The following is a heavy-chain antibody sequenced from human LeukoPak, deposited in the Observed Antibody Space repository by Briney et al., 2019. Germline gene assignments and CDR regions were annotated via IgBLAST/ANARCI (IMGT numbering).Heavy chain of an antibody. CDR3: APAGSSGYFYKD. CDR1: GFTFSAYA. J-gene: IGHJ4*02. Sequence: GGSLRLSCVASGFTFSAYAMSWVRQAPGKGLEWVSAISGSGGYTYYADSVKGRFTISRDNSKNTLYLQMNSLRAEDTAVYYCAPAGSSGYFYKDWGQGNLVTVSP. V-gene: IGHV3-23*01. CDR2: ISGSGGYT. D-gene: IGHD3-22*01.